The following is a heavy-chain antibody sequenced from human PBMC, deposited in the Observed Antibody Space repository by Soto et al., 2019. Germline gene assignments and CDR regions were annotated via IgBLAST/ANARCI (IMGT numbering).Heavy chain of an antibody. CDR1: GGSISSGDYY. J-gene: IGHJ4*02. D-gene: IGHD3-9*01. CDR3: ARASGLYDILTGYWRYYFDY. V-gene: IGHV4-30-4*01. CDR2: IYYSGST. Sequence: SETLSLTCTVSGGSISSGDYYWSWIRQPPGKGLEWIGYIYYSGSTYYNPSLKSRVTISVDTSKNQFSLKLSSVTAADTAVYYCARASGLYDILTGYWRYYFDYWGQGTLVTVSS.